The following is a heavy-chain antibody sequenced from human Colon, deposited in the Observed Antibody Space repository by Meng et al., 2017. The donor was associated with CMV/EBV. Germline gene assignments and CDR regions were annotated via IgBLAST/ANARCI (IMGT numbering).Heavy chain of an antibody. V-gene: IGHV4-34*01. J-gene: IGHJ4*01. D-gene: IGHD2-2*01. CDR2: SYYTGST. CDR3: ARATKSSCWEVLDY. Sequence: QGQWQQGGAWLLQPAATLSLACAVYGESFSGYYWTWIRQPPGRGLEWIGESYYTGSTNYSPSLKSRVTLSLDTSKNQFSLKLSSVTAADTAVYYCARATKSSCWEVLDYWGHGTLVTVSS. CDR1: GESFSGYY.